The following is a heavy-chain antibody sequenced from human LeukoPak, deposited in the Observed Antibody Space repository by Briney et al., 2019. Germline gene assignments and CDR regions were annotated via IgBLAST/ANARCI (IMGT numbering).Heavy chain of an antibody. D-gene: IGHD2/OR15-2a*01. J-gene: IGHJ4*02. CDR2: INHSGST. V-gene: IGHV4-34*01. CDR3: ARGKSIDY. Sequence: SETLSLTCAVYGGSLSGYYWSWIRQPPGKGLEWIGEINHSGSTNYNPSLKSRVTISVDTSKNQFSLKLSPVTAADTAVYYCARGKSIDYWGQGTLVTVSS. CDR1: GGSLSGYY.